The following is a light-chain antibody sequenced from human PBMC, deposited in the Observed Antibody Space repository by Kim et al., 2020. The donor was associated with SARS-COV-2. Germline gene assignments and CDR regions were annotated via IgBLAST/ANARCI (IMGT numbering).Light chain of an antibody. J-gene: IGKJ5*01. CDR1: QSVSDN. CDR3: QQYYDWPRT. CDR2: GAS. Sequence: GSAGERVSLSCRASQSVSDNLAWYQQKPGRPPRLLIFGASTRATGIPDRFSGSGSGTEFTLTISSVQSEDFAFYYCQQYYDWPRTFGQGTRLEIK. V-gene: IGKV3-15*01.